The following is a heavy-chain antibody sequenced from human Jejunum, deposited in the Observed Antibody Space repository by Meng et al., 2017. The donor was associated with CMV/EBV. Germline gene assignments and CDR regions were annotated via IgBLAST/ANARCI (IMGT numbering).Heavy chain of an antibody. D-gene: IGHD1-26*01. CDR3: ARGPGASTREGFDH. J-gene: IGHJ4*02. Sequence: VQLEAAGPGLVQPSETLSLTCTVSGGSINNYYWSWIRQSAGKGLEWIGRFYSSDTYNYHPSLNSRVTMSLDTSKKQFSLILSSVTAADTARYYCARGPGASTREGFDHWGLGTLVTVSS. CDR2: FYSSDTY. CDR1: GGSINNYY. V-gene: IGHV4-4*07.